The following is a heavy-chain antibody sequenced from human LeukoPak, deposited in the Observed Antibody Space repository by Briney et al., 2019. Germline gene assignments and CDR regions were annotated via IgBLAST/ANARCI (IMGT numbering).Heavy chain of an antibody. CDR2: IYSGGST. Sequence: GGSLRLSCAASGFTVSSNYMSWVRQAPGKGLEWVSVIYSGGSTYYADSVKGRFTISRDNSKNTLYLQMNSLRAEDTAVYYCASTRGGPLGGYFDYWGQGTLVTVSS. CDR1: GFTVSSNY. V-gene: IGHV3-53*01. CDR3: ASTRGGPLGGYFDY. D-gene: IGHD1-1*01. J-gene: IGHJ4*02.